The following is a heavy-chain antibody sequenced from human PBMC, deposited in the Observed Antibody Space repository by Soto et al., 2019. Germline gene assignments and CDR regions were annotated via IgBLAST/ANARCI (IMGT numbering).Heavy chain of an antibody. CDR1: GGSISSYY. CDR3: ARVWGGAFDI. Sequence: QVQLQESGPGLVKPSETLSLTCTVSGGSISSYYWSWIRQPPGKGLEWIGYIYYSGSTNYNPSLNIRFTISVDTSKNQFSLKLSSVTAADTAVYYCARVWGGAFDIWGQGTMVTVSS. CDR2: IYYSGST. D-gene: IGHD3-10*01. J-gene: IGHJ3*02. V-gene: IGHV4-59*01.